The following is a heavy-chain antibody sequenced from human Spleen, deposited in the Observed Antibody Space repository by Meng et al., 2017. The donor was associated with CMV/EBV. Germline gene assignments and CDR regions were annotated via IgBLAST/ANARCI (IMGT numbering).Heavy chain of an antibody. CDR3: AKGNYGDYPFLEYFDY. CDR2: ISGSGGST. J-gene: IGHJ4*02. V-gene: IGHV3-23*01. Sequence: GFTFSSYAMSWVRQAPGKGLEWVSAISGSGGSTYYADSVKGRFTISRDNSKNTLYLQVNSLRTEDTAVYYCAKGNYGDYPFLEYFDYWGQGTLVTVSS. CDR1: GFTFSSYA. D-gene: IGHD4-17*01.